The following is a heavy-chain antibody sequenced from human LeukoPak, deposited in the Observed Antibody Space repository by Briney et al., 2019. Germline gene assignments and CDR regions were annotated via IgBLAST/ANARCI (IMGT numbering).Heavy chain of an antibody. CDR2: ISSSSSYT. V-gene: IGHV3-11*06. D-gene: IGHD3-10*01. Sequence: GGSLRLSCAASGFTFSDYYMSWLRQAPGKGLEWVSYISSSSSYTNYADSVKGRFTISRDNAKNSLYLQMNSLRAEDTAVYYCARASVEYGSGSLDYWGQGTLVTVSS. J-gene: IGHJ4*02. CDR3: ARASVEYGSGSLDY. CDR1: GFTFSDYY.